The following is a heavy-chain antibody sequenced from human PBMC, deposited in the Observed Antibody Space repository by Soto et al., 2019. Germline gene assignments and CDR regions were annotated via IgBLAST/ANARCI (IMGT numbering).Heavy chain of an antibody. CDR1: GYTFSSHD. CDR3: ARSRLGYFDY. D-gene: IGHD3-9*01. CDR2: MNPNSGNT. V-gene: IGHV1-8*01. Sequence: ASVKVSCKASGYTFSSHDINWVRQAPGQGLEWMGWMNPNSGNTGYARKFQGRLTMTSSTSISTAYMELSSLRSEDTAVYYCARSRLGYFDYWGQGSLVTVSS. J-gene: IGHJ4*02.